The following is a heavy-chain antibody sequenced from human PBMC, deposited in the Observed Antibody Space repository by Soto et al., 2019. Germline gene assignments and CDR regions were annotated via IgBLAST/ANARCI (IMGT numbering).Heavy chain of an antibody. J-gene: IGHJ4*02. Sequence: QVQLVQSGAEVKKPGASVKGSCKASGYTFTSYAIHWVRQAPGQRLEWMGWINAGNGNTKYSQKFQGRVTITRDTSASTAYMDLSSLRSEDTAVYYCARGDYYDIHDYWGQGTLVTVSS. CDR3: ARGDYYDIHDY. CDR1: GYTFTSYA. D-gene: IGHD3-22*01. CDR2: INAGNGNT. V-gene: IGHV1-3*01.